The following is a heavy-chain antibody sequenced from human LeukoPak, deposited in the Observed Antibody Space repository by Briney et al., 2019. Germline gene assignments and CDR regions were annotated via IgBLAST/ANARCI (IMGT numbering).Heavy chain of an antibody. CDR2: ISSSSYI. J-gene: IGHJ3*02. D-gene: IGHD4-17*01. CDR1: GFTFSSYS. CDR3: AREEDDYVAFDI. V-gene: IGHV3-21*01. Sequence: KPGGSLRLSCAASGFTFSSYSMNWVRQAPGKGLEWVSSISSSSYIYYADSVKGRFTISRDNAKNSLYLQMNSLRAEDTAVYYCAREEDDYVAFDIWGQGTMVTVSS.